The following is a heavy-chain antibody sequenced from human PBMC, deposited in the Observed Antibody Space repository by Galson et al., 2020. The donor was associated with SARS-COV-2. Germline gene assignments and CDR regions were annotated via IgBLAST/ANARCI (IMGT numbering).Heavy chain of an antibody. Sequence: ASETLSLTCAISGDTVSSETAAWNWFRQSPSRGLEWLGRTYYRSKWFYDSGVSVRGRVSVKPDTSRNFFSLQLNAVTPEDTAVYYCARETSGRFLGDYFDPWGPGTLVTVSS. CDR2: TYYRSKWFY. J-gene: IGHJ5*02. CDR1: GDTVSSETAA. CDR3: ARETSGRFLGDYFDP. D-gene: IGHD3-16*01. V-gene: IGHV6-1*01.